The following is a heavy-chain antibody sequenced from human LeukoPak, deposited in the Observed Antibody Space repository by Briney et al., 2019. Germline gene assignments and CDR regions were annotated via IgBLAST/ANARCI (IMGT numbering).Heavy chain of an antibody. CDR3: ARDPASYDFWSGYYPGFDY. J-gene: IGHJ4*02. CDR1: GFTFSSYA. D-gene: IGHD3-3*01. Sequence: GGSLRLSCAASGFTFSSYAMHWVRQAPGKGLEWVAVISYDGSNKYYADSVKGRFTISRDNSKNTLYLQMNSLRAKDTAVYYCARDPASYDFWSGYYPGFDYWGQGTLVTVSS. CDR2: ISYDGSNK. V-gene: IGHV3-30-3*01.